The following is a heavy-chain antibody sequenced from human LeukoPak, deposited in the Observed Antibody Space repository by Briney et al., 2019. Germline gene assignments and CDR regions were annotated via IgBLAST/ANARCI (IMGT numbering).Heavy chain of an antibody. V-gene: IGHV1-18*01. D-gene: IGHD3-22*01. Sequence: GASVKVSCKASGYTFTSYGISWVRQAPGQGLEWMGWISAYNGNTNYAQKLQGRVTMTTDTSTSTAYMELRSLRSDDTAVYYCAREAYYDSSGYYGDWGQGTLVTVSS. J-gene: IGHJ4*02. CDR1: GYTFTSYG. CDR3: AREAYYDSSGYYGD. CDR2: ISAYNGNT.